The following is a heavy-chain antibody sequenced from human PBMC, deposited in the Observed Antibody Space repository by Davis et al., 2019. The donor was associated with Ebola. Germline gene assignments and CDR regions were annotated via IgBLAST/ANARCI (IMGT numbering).Heavy chain of an antibody. V-gene: IGHV5-51*01. CDR1: GYSFTSYW. CDR3: ARSNAEPSIVVVPAAIREYYYYGMDV. D-gene: IGHD2-2*02. CDR2: IYPGDSDT. Sequence: PGGSLRLSCKGSGYSFTSYWIGWVRQMPGKGLEWMGIIYPGDSDTRYSPSFQGQVTISADKSISTAYLQWSSLKASDTAMYYCARSNAEPSIVVVPAAIREYYYYGMDVWGQGTTVTVSS. J-gene: IGHJ6*02.